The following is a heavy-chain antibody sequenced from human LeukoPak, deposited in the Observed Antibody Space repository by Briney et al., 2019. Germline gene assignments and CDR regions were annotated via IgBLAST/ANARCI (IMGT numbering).Heavy chain of an antibody. V-gene: IGHV4-38-2*02. D-gene: IGHD3-10*01. J-gene: IGHJ4*02. CDR1: GYSISSGYY. CDR2: IYHSGST. CDR3: ASLMVRGVIGY. Sequence: PSETLSLTCTVSGYSISSGYYCGWIRQPPGKGLEWIGRIYHSGSTYYNPSLKSRVTISVATSKNQFSLKLSSVTAADTAVYYCASLMVRGVIGYWGQGTLVTVSS.